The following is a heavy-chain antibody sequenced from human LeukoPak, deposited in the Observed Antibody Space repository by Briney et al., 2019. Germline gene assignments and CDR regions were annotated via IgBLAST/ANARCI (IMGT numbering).Heavy chain of an antibody. V-gene: IGHV3-30*18. Sequence: PGRSLRLSCAASGFIFSKCGMHWVRQAPGKGLEGVAVISYDGSNKNYADSVKGRFTISRDNSENTLYLQMNSLRVEDTAVYYCAKGRGAYNYYAMDVWGQGTTVTVSS. D-gene: IGHD3-16*01. J-gene: IGHJ6*02. CDR3: AKGRGAYNYYAMDV. CDR2: ISYDGSNK. CDR1: GFIFSKCG.